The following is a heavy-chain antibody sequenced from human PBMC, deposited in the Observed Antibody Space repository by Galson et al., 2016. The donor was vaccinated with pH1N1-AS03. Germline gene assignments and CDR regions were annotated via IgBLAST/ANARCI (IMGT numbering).Heavy chain of an antibody. J-gene: IGHJ4*02. CDR1: EGTFSNFG. D-gene: IGHD3-22*01. CDR3: ARDNYYDTGAFYGHFDF. CDR2: FIPIFGTA. V-gene: IGHV1-69*06. Sequence: SVKVSCKASEGTFSNFGISWVRQAPGQGLEWMGGFIPIFGTANVAQKFKGRVTITADNLALSSLRSGDTAVYYCARDNYYDTGAFYGHFDFWGQGTLLVVSS.